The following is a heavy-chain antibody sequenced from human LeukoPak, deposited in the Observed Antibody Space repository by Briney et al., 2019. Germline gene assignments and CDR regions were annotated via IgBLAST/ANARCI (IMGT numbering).Heavy chain of an antibody. CDR2: FYGGGTT. D-gene: IGHD3-3*01. CDR3: GRRFAVSSGFDL. J-gene: IGHJ4*02. Sequence: GGSLRLSCAASGFTVSSTYMTWARQPPGKGLEWVSVFYGGGTTYYADSVKGRFTISRDISKNTLYLQMSSLRDEDTAVYCCGRRFAVSSGFDLWGQGTLVTVSS. V-gene: IGHV3-66*02. CDR1: GFTVSSTY.